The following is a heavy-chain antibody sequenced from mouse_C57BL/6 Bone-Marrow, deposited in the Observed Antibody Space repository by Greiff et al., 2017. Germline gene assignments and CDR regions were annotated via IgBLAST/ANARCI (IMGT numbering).Heavy chain of an antibody. V-gene: IGHV1-59*01. D-gene: IGHD2-3*01. J-gene: IGHJ4*01. Sequence: QVQLQQPGAELVRPGTSVKLSCKASGYTFTSYWMHWVKQRPGQGLEWIGVIDPSDSYTNSNQKFKGKATLTVDTSSSTAYMQLSSRTSEDSAVFYCAGGGDGYYVRAMDYWGQGTSVTVSS. CDR2: IDPSDSYT. CDR1: GYTFTSYW. CDR3: AGGGDGYYVRAMDY.